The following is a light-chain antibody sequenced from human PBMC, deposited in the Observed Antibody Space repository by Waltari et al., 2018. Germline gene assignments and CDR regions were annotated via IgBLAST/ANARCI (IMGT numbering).Light chain of an antibody. CDR1: SSDFGNYTR. CDR2: AVS. V-gene: IGLV2-23*02. J-gene: IGLJ2*01. Sequence: QSALTQPASVSGSPGQSLTISFTGTSSDFGNYTRFSWYQQHPGKAPKLMIYAVSKRPSGVSDRFSGSKSGDMASLTISGLQPEDEAEYFCSSYAGSSKGVFGGGTKVTVL. CDR3: SSYAGSSKGV.